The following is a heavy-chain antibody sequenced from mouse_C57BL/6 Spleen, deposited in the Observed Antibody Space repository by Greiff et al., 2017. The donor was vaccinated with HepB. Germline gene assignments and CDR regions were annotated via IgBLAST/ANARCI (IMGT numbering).Heavy chain of an antibody. D-gene: IGHD1-1*01. Sequence: QVQLQQSGAELVRPGTSVKVSCKASGYAFTNYLIEWVKQRPGQGLEWIGVINPGSGGTNYNEKFKGKATLTADKSSSTAYMQLSSLTSEDSAVYFCARSPYYGSSSWFAYWGQGTLVTVSA. J-gene: IGHJ3*01. V-gene: IGHV1-54*01. CDR3: ARSPYYGSSSWFAY. CDR1: GYAFTNYL. CDR2: INPGSGGT.